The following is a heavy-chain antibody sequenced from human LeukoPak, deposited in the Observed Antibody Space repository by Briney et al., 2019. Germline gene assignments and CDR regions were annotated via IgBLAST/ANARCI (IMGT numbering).Heavy chain of an antibody. CDR2: INTNTGNP. CDR1: GYTFTSYA. V-gene: IGHV7-4-1*02. J-gene: IGHJ4*02. Sequence: ASVKVSCKASGYTFTSYAMNWVRQAPGQGLEWMGWINTNTGNPTYAQGFTGRFVFSLDTSVSTAYLQISSLKAEDTAVYYCARDLTPDYYDSSGPGTYWGQGTLVTVSS. D-gene: IGHD3-22*01. CDR3: ARDLTPDYYDSSGPGTY.